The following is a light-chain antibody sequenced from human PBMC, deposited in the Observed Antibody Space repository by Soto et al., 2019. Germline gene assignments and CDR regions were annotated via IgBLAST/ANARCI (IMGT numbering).Light chain of an antibody. CDR1: TSNIGNNF. V-gene: IGLV1-47*01. J-gene: IGLJ3*02. Sequence: QSVLTQPPSASGTPGQSLTIPCSGTTSNIGNNFVFWYQHLPGTAPKLLIYRNNQRPSRVPDRFSGSKSGTSASLAISGLRSDDEADYYCAVWDDSLSAWVFGGGTKLTVL. CDR3: AVWDDSLSAWV. CDR2: RNN.